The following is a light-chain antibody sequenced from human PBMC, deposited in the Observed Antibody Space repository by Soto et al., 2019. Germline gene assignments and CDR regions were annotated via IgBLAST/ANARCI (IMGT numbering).Light chain of an antibody. CDR2: GAS. CDR1: QSVSSK. Sequence: EIVMTQSPATLSVSPGERATLSCRASQSVSSKLAWYQQKPGQAPRVLIYGASTRATGIPARFSGSGSGTEFTLTISSLQSEDFAVYYCQHYNDWPPTWTFAQGTRVEIK. V-gene: IGKV3-15*01. CDR3: QHYNDWPPTWT. J-gene: IGKJ1*01.